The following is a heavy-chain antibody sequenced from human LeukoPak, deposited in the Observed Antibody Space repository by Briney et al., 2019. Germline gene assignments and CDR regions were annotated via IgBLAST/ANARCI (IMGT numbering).Heavy chain of an antibody. J-gene: IGHJ3*02. D-gene: IGHD5-18*01. CDR2: ISSSGSTI. Sequence: PGGSLRLSCAASGFTFSDYYMSWIRQAPGKRLEWVSYISSSGSTIYYADSVKGRFTISRDNAKNSLYLQMNSLRAEDTAVYYCAREGWIQLWGSGVSVAFDIWGQGTMVTVSS. V-gene: IGHV3-11*01. CDR3: AREGWIQLWGSGVSVAFDI. CDR1: GFTFSDYY.